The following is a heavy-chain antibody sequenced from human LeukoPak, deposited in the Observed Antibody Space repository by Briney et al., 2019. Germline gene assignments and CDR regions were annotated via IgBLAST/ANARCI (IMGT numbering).Heavy chain of an antibody. Sequence: PSETLSLTCTVSGGSINSSDYFWGWIRQTPGKGLGWIGYIYYSGSTNYNPSLKSRVTISVDTSKNQFSLRLSSVTAADTAVYYCARHAIDLVRGVALDYWGQGTLVTVSS. V-gene: IGHV4-61*05. D-gene: IGHD3-10*01. CDR1: GGSINSSDYF. CDR3: ARHAIDLVRGVALDY. J-gene: IGHJ4*02. CDR2: IYYSGST.